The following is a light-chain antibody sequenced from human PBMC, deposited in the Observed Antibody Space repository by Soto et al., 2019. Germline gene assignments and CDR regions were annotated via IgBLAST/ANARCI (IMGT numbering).Light chain of an antibody. CDR1: QSISDW. V-gene: IGKV1-5*03. Sequence: DIQMTQSPSTLSAFVGDRVTITCRASQSISDWLAWYQQKPGKAPNLLIYRASTLHSGVPSRFSGSGSGTEFTLTISSLQPDDFATYYCQHYRTYFSRTFGQGTNADIK. CDR3: QHYRTYFSRT. CDR2: RAS. J-gene: IGKJ1*01.